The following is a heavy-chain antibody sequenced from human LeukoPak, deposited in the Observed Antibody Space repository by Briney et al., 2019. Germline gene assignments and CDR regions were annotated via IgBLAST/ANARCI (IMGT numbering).Heavy chain of an antibody. J-gene: IGHJ4*02. V-gene: IGHV3-53*01. Sequence: GGSLRLSCAASGFAVSSNYMSWVRQAPGKGLEWVSVIYSGGSTYYADSVKGRFTISRDNSKNTLYLQMNSLRAEDTAVYYCARSIPYGTTWYGRSDYWGQGTLVTVSS. CDR3: ARSIPYGTTWYGRSDY. CDR2: IYSGGST. D-gene: IGHD6-13*01. CDR1: GFAVSSNY.